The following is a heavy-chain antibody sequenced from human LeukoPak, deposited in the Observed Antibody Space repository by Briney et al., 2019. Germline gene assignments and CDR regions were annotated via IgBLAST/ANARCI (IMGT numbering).Heavy chain of an antibody. V-gene: IGHV3-23*01. D-gene: IGHD5-12*01. CDR2: ISGSGGST. Sequence: PGGSLRLSCAASGFTFSSYGMSWVRQAPGKGLEWVSAISGSGGSTYYADPAKGRFTISRDNSKNTLYLQMNSLRAEDTAVYYCAKDLVLLWWLRRNQATQGAFDIWGQGTMVTVSS. CDR1: GFTFSSYG. J-gene: IGHJ3*02. CDR3: AKDLVLLWWLRRNQATQGAFDI.